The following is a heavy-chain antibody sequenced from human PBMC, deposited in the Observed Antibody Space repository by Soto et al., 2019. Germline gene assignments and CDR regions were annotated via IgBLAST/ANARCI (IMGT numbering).Heavy chain of an antibody. Sequence: ASVKVSCKASGYTFTSYDINWVRQATGQGLEWMGWMNPNSGNTGYAQKFQGRVTMTRNTSISTAYMELSSLRSEDTAVYYCARGAAEVNSYGDYFDYWGQGTLVTVSS. CDR1: GYTFTSYD. D-gene: IGHD5-18*01. J-gene: IGHJ4*02. CDR2: MNPNSGNT. CDR3: ARGAAEVNSYGDYFDY. V-gene: IGHV1-8*01.